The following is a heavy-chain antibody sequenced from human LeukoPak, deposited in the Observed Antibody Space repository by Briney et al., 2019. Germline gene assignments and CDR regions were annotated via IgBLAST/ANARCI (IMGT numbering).Heavy chain of an antibody. D-gene: IGHD3-10*01. V-gene: IGHV3-23*01. J-gene: IGHJ4*02. Sequence: TGGSLRLSRAASGFTFSSYGMSWVRQAPGKGLEWVSAISGSGGSTYYADSVKGRFTISRDNSKNTLYMQMNSLRAADTAVYYCANPRGNYYGSGSYRYWGQGTLVPVSS. CDR1: GFTFSSYG. CDR3: ANPRGNYYGSGSYRY. CDR2: ISGSGGST.